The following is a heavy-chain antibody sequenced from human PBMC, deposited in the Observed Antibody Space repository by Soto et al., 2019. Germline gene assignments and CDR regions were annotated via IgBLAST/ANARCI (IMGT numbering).Heavy chain of an antibody. CDR2: TYYRSKWYS. CDR1: GDSVSSNSAA. CDR3: AGRPKTYYYDSSGYYSRY. D-gene: IGHD3-22*01. V-gene: IGHV6-1*01. J-gene: IGHJ4*02. Sequence: SQTLSLTCVISGDSVSSNSAAWNWIRLSPSRGLEWLGRTYYRSKWYSVYAASVKGRISINPDTSKNQFSLQLNSVTPDDTAVYYCAGRPKTYYYDSSGYYSRYWGQGTLVTVSS.